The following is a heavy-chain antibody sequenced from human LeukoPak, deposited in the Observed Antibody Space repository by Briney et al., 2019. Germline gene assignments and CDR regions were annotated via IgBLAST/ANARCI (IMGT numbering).Heavy chain of an antibody. D-gene: IGHD2-2*01. Sequence: GASVKVSCKASGYTFTGYYMHWVRQAPGQGLEWMGWINTNTGNPTYAQGFTGRFVFSLDTSVSTAYLQISSLKAEDTAVYYCARVGYCSSTSCYVLDYWGQGTLVTVSS. CDR1: GYTFTGYY. CDR2: INTNTGNP. V-gene: IGHV7-4-1*02. CDR3: ARVGYCSSTSCYVLDY. J-gene: IGHJ4*02.